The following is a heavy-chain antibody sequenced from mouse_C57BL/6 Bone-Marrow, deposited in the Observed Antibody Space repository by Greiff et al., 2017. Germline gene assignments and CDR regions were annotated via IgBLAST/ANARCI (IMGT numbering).Heavy chain of an antibody. CDR3: AGSSGPAY. D-gene: IGHD3-2*02. CDR2: IYPRSGNT. Sequence: QVQLQQSGAELARPGASVKLSCKASGYTFTSYGISWVKQRTGQGLEWIGEIYPRSGNTYYNEKFKGKATLTADKSSSTAYMELRSLTSEDSAVYVCAGSSGPAYWGQGTLVTVSA. V-gene: IGHV1-81*01. CDR1: GYTFTSYG. J-gene: IGHJ3*01.